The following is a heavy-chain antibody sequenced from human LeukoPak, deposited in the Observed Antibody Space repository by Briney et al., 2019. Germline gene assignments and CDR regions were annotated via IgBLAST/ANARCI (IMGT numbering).Heavy chain of an antibody. V-gene: IGHV3-21*01. Sequence: GGSLRLSCAASGFTFSSYSMNWVRQAPGKGLEWVSSISSSSSYIYYADSVKGRFTISRDNSKNTLYLQMNSLRAEDTAVYYCATAVASSSGWYADYWGQGTLVTVSS. CDR1: GFTFSSYS. J-gene: IGHJ4*02. CDR3: ATAVASSSGWYADY. CDR2: ISSSSSYI. D-gene: IGHD6-19*01.